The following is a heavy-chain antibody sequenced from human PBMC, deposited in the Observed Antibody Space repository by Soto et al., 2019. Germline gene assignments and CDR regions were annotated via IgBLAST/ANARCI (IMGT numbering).Heavy chain of an antibody. D-gene: IGHD3-16*01. V-gene: IGHV1-69*02. J-gene: IGHJ6*02. CDR2: IIPILGIA. CDR1: GGTFSSYT. Sequence: QVQLVQSGAEVKKPGSSVKVSCKGSGGTFSSYTISWVRQAPGQGLEWMGRIIPILGIANHAQKFQRRVTITADKSTSTAYMALTSLSSEDTAVYYCATFRGSYGMDVWGQGTTVTDSS. CDR3: ATFRGSYGMDV.